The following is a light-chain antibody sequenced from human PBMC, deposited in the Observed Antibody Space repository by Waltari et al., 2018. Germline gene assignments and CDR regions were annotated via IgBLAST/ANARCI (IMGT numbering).Light chain of an antibody. Sequence: EIVLTQSPGTLSLSPGERATLSCRASQSVSSSYLAWYQQKPSQAPRLLINDASGSATGIPDQFSGSGSGTDFTLTISRLEPEDFAVYYCQQFGSSPPVFSFGPGTKVDIK. CDR1: QSVSSSY. CDR3: QQFGSSPPVFS. CDR2: DAS. J-gene: IGKJ3*01. V-gene: IGKV3-20*01.